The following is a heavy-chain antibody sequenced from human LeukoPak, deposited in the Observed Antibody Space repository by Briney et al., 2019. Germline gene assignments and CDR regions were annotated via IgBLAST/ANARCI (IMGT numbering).Heavy chain of an antibody. D-gene: IGHD1-26*01. CDR2: ISTSSNTI. J-gene: IGHJ3*02. CDR3: ARDWGIVGATDAFDI. Sequence: GGSLRLSCAASGFTFSSYSMNWVRQAPGKGLEWVSFISTSSNTIYYAGSVQGRFTISRDNAKNSLYLQMNSLRAEDTAVYYCARDWGIVGATDAFDIWGQGTMVTVSS. V-gene: IGHV3-48*04. CDR1: GFTFSSYS.